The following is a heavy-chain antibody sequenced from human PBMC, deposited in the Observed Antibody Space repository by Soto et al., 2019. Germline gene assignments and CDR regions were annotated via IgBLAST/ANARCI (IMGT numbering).Heavy chain of an antibody. Sequence: GASVKVSCKASGYTFSNYGISWVRQAPGQGLEWMGWISAYNGNTNYAQKFQGRVTMTTDTSTSTAYMELRSLRSDDTAVYYCARVNYYDNSGLDYWGQGTLVTVSS. CDR1: GYTFSNYG. D-gene: IGHD3-22*01. CDR2: ISAYNGNT. J-gene: IGHJ4*02. CDR3: ARVNYYDNSGLDY. V-gene: IGHV1-18*01.